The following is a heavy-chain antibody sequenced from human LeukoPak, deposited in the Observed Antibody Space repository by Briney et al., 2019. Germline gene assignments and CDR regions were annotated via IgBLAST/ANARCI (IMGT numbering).Heavy chain of an antibody. J-gene: IGHJ5*02. V-gene: IGHV4-4*07. CDR1: GVPISNYF. Sequence: PSATLSLTCNVFGVPISNYFWSWLRQPAGKGLEWIGRFYASGTTYYNPSLRSRVTLSMDTSKNHFSLKLTSVTAADTAVYYCARTHCGGGSCDTFDPWGQGTLVTVSS. CDR2: FYASGTT. D-gene: IGHD2-21*01. CDR3: ARTHCGGGSCDTFDP.